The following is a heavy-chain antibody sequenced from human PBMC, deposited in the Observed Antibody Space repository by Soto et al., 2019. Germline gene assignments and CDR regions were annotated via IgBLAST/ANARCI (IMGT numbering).Heavy chain of an antibody. V-gene: IGHV4-59*01. CDR1: GGCLSTYY. CDR2: IYYTGST. CDR3: ARDKGGWPDY. J-gene: IGHJ4*02. Sequence: PSETLSLTCTVSGGCLSTYYGSWIRQPPGKGLEWIGYIYYTGSTHYNPSLKSRVSISLDTSKNHFSLQLTSVTAADTAVYYCARDKGGWPDYWGQGTLVTVSS. D-gene: IGHD1-26*01.